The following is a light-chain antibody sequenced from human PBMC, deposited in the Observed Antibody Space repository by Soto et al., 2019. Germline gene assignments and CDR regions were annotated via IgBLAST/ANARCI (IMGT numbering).Light chain of an antibody. CDR3: QHYVTSSIT. CDR1: QSVSSSY. V-gene: IGKV3-20*01. Sequence: EIVLTQSPGTLAFSPGERATLSRRGSQSVSSSYLAWYQEKHGQAXRLLIYGASSGATGIPDRFSGNESGTDFTLTISRLEPEDFAVYDGQHYVTSSITFGQGTRLEIK. CDR2: GAS. J-gene: IGKJ5*01.